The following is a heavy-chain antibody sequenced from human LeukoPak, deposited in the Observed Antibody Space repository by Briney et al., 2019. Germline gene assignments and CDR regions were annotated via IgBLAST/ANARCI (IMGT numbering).Heavy chain of an antibody. CDR1: GFTFSSYS. J-gene: IGHJ4*02. CDR3: ARDPNSYYDSSGYHPGIFDY. V-gene: IGHV3-21*01. D-gene: IGHD3-22*01. Sequence: GGSLRLSCAASGFTFSSYSMNWVRQAPGKGLEWVSSISSSSSYIYYADSVKGRFTISRDNAKNPLYLQMNSLRAEDTAVYYCARDPNSYYDSSGYHPGIFDYWGQGTLVTVSS. CDR2: ISSSSSYI.